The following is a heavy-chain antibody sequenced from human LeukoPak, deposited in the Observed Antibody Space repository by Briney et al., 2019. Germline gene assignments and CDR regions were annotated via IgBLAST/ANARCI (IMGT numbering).Heavy chain of an antibody. J-gene: IGHJ4*02. CDR3: AKGPSYCSSTSCRQDY. CDR1: GFTFSSYA. V-gene: IGHV3-23*01. Sequence: GGSLRLSCAASGFTFSSYAMSWVRQAPGKGLEWVSAISGSGGSTYYADSVKGRFTISRDNSKNTLYLQMNSLRAEDTAVYYCAKGPSYCSSTSCRQDYWGQGTLATVSS. CDR2: ISGSGGST. D-gene: IGHD2-2*01.